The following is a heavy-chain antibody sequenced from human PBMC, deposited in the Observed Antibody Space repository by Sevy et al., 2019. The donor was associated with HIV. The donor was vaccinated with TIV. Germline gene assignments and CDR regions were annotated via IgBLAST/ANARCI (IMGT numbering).Heavy chain of an antibody. J-gene: IGHJ4*02. Sequence: GGSLRLSCAASGFTFSSYAMHWVRQAPGKGLEWVAVISYDGSNKYYADSVKGRFTISRDNSKNTLYLQMNSLRAEDTAVYYCARDLDGYNFPQYYFDYWGQGTLVTVSS. V-gene: IGHV3-30-3*01. D-gene: IGHD5-12*01. CDR3: ARDLDGYNFPQYYFDY. CDR2: ISYDGSNK. CDR1: GFTFSSYA.